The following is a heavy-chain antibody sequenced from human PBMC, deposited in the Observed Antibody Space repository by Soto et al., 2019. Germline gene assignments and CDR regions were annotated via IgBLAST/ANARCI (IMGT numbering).Heavy chain of an antibody. J-gene: IGHJ6*02. D-gene: IGHD2-2*02. V-gene: IGHV3-30-3*01. CDR1: GFTFSSYA. Sequence: GGSLRLSCAASGFTFSSYAMHWVRQAPGKGLERVAVISYDGSNKYYADSVKGRFTISRDNSKNTLYLQMNSLRAEDTAVYYCAREKIRSIVVVPAAKPTNYYYYYGMDVWGQGTTVTVSS. CDR2: ISYDGSNK. CDR3: AREKIRSIVVVPAAKPTNYYYYYGMDV.